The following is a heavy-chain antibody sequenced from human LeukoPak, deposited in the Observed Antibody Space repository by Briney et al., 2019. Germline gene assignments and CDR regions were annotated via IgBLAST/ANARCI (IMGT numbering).Heavy chain of an antibody. Sequence: TGGSLRLSCAASGFTFSISAMNWVRQAPGKGLEWVSHISSSGRTMYYADSVKGRFTISRDNAKNSLYLQMNSLRAEDTAVYYCARLGSLCRNGVCYGGWGQGTLVTVSS. J-gene: IGHJ4*02. CDR2: ISSSGRTM. V-gene: IGHV3-48*03. D-gene: IGHD2-8*01. CDR3: ARLGSLCRNGVCYGG. CDR1: GFTFSISA.